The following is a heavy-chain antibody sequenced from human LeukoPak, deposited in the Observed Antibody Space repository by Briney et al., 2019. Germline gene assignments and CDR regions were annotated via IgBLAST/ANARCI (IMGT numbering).Heavy chain of an antibody. CDR3: ARARDWSAGSWFDP. J-gene: IGHJ5*02. CDR2: IYYSGST. Sequence: PSETLSLTCTVSGGSISSSSYYWGWIRQPPGKGLEWIGSIYYSGSTYYNPSLKSRATISVDTSKNQFSLKLSSVTAADTAVYYCARARDWSAGSWFDPWGQGILVTVSS. CDR1: GGSISSSSYY. V-gene: IGHV4-39*01. D-gene: IGHD3/OR15-3a*01.